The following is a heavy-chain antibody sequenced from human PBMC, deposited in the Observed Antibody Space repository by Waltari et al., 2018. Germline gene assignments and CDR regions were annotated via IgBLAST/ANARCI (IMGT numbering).Heavy chain of an antibody. CDR2: MTPISSNI. J-gene: IGHJ5*02. CDR1: GYTFTSYD. V-gene: IGHV1-8*03. CDR3: ARGPLNTLTDWFAP. Sequence: QVQLVQSGAEGKKPGASVKVSCKASGYTFTSYDSNWVRQDNGQGLEWIGWMTPISSNIVTATKFQGRVTITRNTSISTSYIELSSLRSEDTAVYYCARGPLNTLTDWFAPWGQGTPVTVSS. D-gene: IGHD2-2*02.